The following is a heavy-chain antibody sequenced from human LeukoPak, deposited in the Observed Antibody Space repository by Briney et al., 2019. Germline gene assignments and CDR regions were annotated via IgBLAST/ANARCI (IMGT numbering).Heavy chain of an antibody. Sequence: ASVKVSCKASGYTFTSYAMNWVRQAPGQGLEWMGWINTNTGNPTYAQGFTGRFVFSLDTSVSTAYLQISSLKAEDTAVYYCARAILPVSLATPVYSSSWILNTGWFDPWGQGTLVTVSS. CDR2: INTNTGNP. D-gene: IGHD6-13*01. V-gene: IGHV7-4-1*02. CDR1: GYTFTSYA. CDR3: ARAILPVSLATPVYSSSWILNTGWFDP. J-gene: IGHJ5*02.